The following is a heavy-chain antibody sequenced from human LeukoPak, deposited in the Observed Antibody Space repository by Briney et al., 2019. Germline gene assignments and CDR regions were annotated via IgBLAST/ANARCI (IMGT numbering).Heavy chain of an antibody. J-gene: IGHJ4*02. CDR1: GYTFTSYD. CDR3: ARGDDYDFWSGYYQPYNY. V-gene: IGHV1-8*01. Sequence: ASVKVSCKASGYTFTSYDINWVRQATGQGLEWMGWMNPNSGNTGYAQKFQGRVTMTRNTSISTAYMELSGLRSEDTAVYYCARGDDYDFWSGYYQPYNYWGQGTLVTVSS. CDR2: MNPNSGNT. D-gene: IGHD3-3*01.